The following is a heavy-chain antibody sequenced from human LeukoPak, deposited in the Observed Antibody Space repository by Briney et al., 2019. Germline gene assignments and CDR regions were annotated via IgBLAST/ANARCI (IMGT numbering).Heavy chain of an antibody. J-gene: IGHJ6*02. CDR2: VNRDGSET. CDR1: GFTLSNHW. V-gene: IGHV3-7*03. Sequence: GGSLRLSCAASGFTLSNHWMTWVRQVPGRGPEWVANVNRDGSETYYLDSVKGRFTISKDNAKNSLYPQMNSLRAEDTALYHCARNNGMDVWGQGTTVIVSS. CDR3: ARNNGMDV.